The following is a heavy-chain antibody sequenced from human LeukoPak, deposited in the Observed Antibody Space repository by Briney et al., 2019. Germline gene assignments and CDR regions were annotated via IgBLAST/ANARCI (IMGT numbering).Heavy chain of an antibody. CDR1: GGTFSSYA. CDR2: IIPIFGTA. CDR3: ARGPVSYGLGY. D-gene: IGHD3-10*01. Sequence: ASVKVSYKASGGTFSSYAISWVRQAPGQGLEWMGGIIPIFGTANYAQKFQGRVTITTDESTSTAYMELSSLRSEDTAVYYCARGPVSYGLGYWGQGTLVTVSS. V-gene: IGHV1-69*05. J-gene: IGHJ4*02.